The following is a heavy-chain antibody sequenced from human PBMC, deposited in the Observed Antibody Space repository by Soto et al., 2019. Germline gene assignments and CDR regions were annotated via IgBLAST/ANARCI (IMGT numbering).Heavy chain of an antibody. CDR1: GFTFTSSA. J-gene: IGHJ4*02. CDR2: IVVGSGNT. Sequence: GASVKVSCKASGFTFTSSAMQWVRQARGQRLEWIGWIVVGSGNTNYAQKFQERVTITRDMSTSTAYMELSSLRPDDTAVYYCASDERAYCSGDNCEHYFDYWGQGTLVTVSS. D-gene: IGHD2-15*01. V-gene: IGHV1-58*02. CDR3: ASDERAYCSGDNCEHYFDY.